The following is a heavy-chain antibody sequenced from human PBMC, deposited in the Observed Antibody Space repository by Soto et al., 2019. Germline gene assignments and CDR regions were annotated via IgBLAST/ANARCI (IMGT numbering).Heavy chain of an antibody. CDR1: GGSISSDY. CDR3: ARNRPVYYFDY. CDR2: IYYSGSA. Sequence: PWETLSLTCTVSGGSISSDYWSWIRQPPGKGLEWIGYIYYSGSANYNASLKSRVTISVDTSKNQFSLKLSSVTASDTAVYYWARNRPVYYFDYGGQGT. D-gene: IGHD2-8*01. J-gene: IGHJ4*02. V-gene: IGHV4-59*01.